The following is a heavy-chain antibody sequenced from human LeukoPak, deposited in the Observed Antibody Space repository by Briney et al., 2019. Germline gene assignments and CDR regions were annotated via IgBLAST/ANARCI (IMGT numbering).Heavy chain of an antibody. CDR3: ARYIHLSGFDI. CDR2: MNPNSGNT. J-gene: IGHJ3*02. CDR1: GYTFTSYD. D-gene: IGHD5-18*01. Sequence: ASVKVACKASGYTFTSYDINWVRQATGQVLEWMGWMNPNSGNTGYAQKFQGRVTMTRDTSINTAYLELSSLRYEDTAVYYCARYIHLSGFDIWGQGTMVTVSS. V-gene: IGHV1-8*01.